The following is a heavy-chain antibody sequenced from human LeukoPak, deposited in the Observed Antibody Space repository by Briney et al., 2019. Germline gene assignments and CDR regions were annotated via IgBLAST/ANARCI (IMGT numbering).Heavy chain of an antibody. D-gene: IGHD4-17*01. Sequence: GESLKISCKGSGYSCTSYWIGWVRQMPGKGLEWMGIIYPGDSDTRYSPSFQGQVTISADKSISTPYLQWSSLKASDTAMYYCARHYYGDYDIYGYWGQGTLVTVSS. J-gene: IGHJ4*02. CDR2: IYPGDSDT. CDR1: GYSCTSYW. V-gene: IGHV5-51*01. CDR3: ARHYYGDYDIYGY.